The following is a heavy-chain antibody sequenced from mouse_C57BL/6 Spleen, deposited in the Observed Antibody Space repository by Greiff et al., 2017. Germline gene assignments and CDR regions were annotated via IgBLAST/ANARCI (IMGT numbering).Heavy chain of an antibody. J-gene: IGHJ2*01. Sequence: QVQLQQSGAELVKPGASVTLSCKASGYTFTSYWMHWVKQRPGQGLEWIGMIHPNSGSTNYNEKFKSKATLTVDKSSSTAYMQLSSLTSEDSAVYYCARDYYDYAFDYWGQGTTLTVSS. CDR2: IHPNSGST. V-gene: IGHV1-64*01. D-gene: IGHD2-4*01. CDR1: GYTFTSYW. CDR3: ARDYYDYAFDY.